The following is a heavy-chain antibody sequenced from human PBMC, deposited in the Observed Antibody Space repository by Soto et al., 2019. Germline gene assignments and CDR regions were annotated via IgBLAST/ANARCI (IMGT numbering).Heavy chain of an antibody. J-gene: IGHJ4*02. CDR2: ITSGGRSI. CDR3: ARALFRDGYNWGFDY. CDR1: GFTFSDYE. V-gene: IGHV3-48*03. D-gene: IGHD5-12*01. Sequence: PGGSLRLSCTASGFTFSDYEMNWVRQAPGKGLEWVSYITSGGRSIYYADSVKGRFIISRDNAENSLYLQMNSLRSEDTAVYYCARALFRDGYNWGFDYWGQGTLVTVSS.